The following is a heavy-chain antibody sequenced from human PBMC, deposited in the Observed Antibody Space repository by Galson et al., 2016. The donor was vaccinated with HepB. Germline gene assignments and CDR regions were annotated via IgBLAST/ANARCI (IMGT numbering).Heavy chain of an antibody. J-gene: IGHJ4*02. CDR1: GLTVSMNY. Sequence: SLRLSCAASGLTVSMNYMAWVRQSPGKGLEWVSVIYAGGRTFYADSVQGRFTIPRDNSKNTLYLQMNSLRVEDTAVYYCARQMYGNYVDYWGQGALVSVSS. D-gene: IGHD1-14*01. V-gene: IGHV3-66*04. CDR3: ARQMYGNYVDY. CDR2: IYAGGRT.